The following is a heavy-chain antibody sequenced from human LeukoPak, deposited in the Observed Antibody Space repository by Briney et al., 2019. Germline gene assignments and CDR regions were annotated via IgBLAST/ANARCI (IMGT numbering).Heavy chain of an antibody. CDR1: GYSISSGYY. D-gene: IGHD6-6*01. V-gene: IGHV4-38-2*02. J-gene: IGHJ4*02. Sequence: SETLSLTCAVSGYSISSGYYWGWIRQPPGKGLEWIGRIHTSGSVDYNPSLKSRVTMSVDTSKNQFSLRLSSVTAADTAMYYCAREGSMTARPFVSIDYWGQGTLVTVSS. CDR2: IHTSGSV. CDR3: AREGSMTARPFVSIDY.